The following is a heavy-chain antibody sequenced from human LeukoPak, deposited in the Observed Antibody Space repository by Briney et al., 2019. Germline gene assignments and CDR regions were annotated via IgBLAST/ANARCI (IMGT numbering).Heavy chain of an antibody. Sequence: PSETLSLTCAVYGGSFSGYYWSWIRQPPGKGLEWIGEINHSGSTNYNPSLKSRVTISVDTSKNQFSLKLSSVTAADTAVYYCARRRAYYDFWSGRRNWFDPWGQGTLATVSS. CDR1: GGSFSGYY. V-gene: IGHV4-34*01. CDR2: INHSGST. CDR3: ARRRAYYDFWSGRRNWFDP. J-gene: IGHJ5*02. D-gene: IGHD3-3*01.